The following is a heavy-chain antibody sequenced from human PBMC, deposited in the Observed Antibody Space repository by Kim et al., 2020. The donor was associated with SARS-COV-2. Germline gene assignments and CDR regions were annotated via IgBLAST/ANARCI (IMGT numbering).Heavy chain of an antibody. D-gene: IGHD3-16*01. J-gene: IGHJ4*02. CDR3: ARGWSLGD. Sequence: GRPTNYAEPVKSRLPISGDTEKNPVYLQMHSLRAEDTAVYYCARGWSLGDWGQGTLVTVSS. CDR2: GRPT. V-gene: IGHV3-74*01.